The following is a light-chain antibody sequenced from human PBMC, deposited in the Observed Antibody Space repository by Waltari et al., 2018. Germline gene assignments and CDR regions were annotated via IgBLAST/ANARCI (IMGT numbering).Light chain of an antibody. CDR1: SGSIASNY. V-gene: IGLV6-57*03. Sequence: NFMLTQPHSVSESPGKTVTISCTRSSGSIASNYVQCYQQRPGSAPTTVIFGDNQRFSAVPERFSGSIGGSSNSASLTISGLKTEDEADYYCQSYDTNDAVFGGGTQLTVL. CDR3: QSYDTNDAV. J-gene: IGLJ7*01. CDR2: GDN.